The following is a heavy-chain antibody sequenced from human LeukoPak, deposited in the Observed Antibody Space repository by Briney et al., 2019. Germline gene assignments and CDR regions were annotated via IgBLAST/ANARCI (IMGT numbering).Heavy chain of an antibody. CDR2: IDVSGRMT. CDR3: ARDGKNYDKSLGPFDP. CDR1: GFTFNRHG. V-gene: IGHV3-23*01. J-gene: IGHJ5*02. D-gene: IGHD3-9*01. Sequence: GGSLRLSWAAAGFTFNRHGMRWVRQAAGKGMEWVSGIDVSGRMTYYADSVKGRFTISRDNSKNMVYLQMNSLRAGDMAVYYCARDGKNYDKSLGPFDPWGQGTLVTVSS.